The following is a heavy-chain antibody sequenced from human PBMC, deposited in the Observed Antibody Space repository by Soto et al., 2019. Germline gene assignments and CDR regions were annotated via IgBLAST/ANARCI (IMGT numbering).Heavy chain of an antibody. CDR1: GFTFRGYG. Sequence: GGSLRLSCAASGFTFRGYGVHWVRQAPGRGLEWVALISYDGSIRYYADSVRGRFTISRDNSKNTLYLQMNSLRAEDTAVYYCANSEYSRYKNIDVWGQGTTVTVSS. D-gene: IGHD5-18*01. V-gene: IGHV3-30*18. CDR2: ISYDGSIR. J-gene: IGHJ6*02. CDR3: ANSEYSRYKNIDV.